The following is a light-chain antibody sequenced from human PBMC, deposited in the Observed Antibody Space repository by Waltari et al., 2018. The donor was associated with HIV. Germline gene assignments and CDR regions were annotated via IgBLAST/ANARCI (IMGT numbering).Light chain of an antibody. Sequence: NFMLTPTHSVSESPGQTVTISCTRSRGGIAITYVQWHQQRPGSSPTTVIYEHNQRPSGVPDRFSGSIDSSSNSASLTISGLKTEDEADYYCQSYDSSNHVVFGGGTKVTVL. CDR1: RGGIAITY. CDR3: QSYDSSNHVV. V-gene: IGLV6-57*01. J-gene: IGLJ2*01. CDR2: EHN.